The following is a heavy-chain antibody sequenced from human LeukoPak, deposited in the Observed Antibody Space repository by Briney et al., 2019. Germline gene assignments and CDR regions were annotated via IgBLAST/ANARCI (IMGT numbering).Heavy chain of an antibody. V-gene: IGHV4-34*01. Sequence: PSETLSLTCAVYGGSFRGYYWSWIRQPPGKGLEWIGEINHSGSTNYNPSLKSRVTISVDTSKNQFSLKLSSVTAADTAVYYCARGGLHVDYYFDYWGQGTLVTVSS. CDR2: INHSGST. J-gene: IGHJ4*02. D-gene: IGHD5-24*01. CDR3: ARGGLHVDYYFDY. CDR1: GGSFRGYY.